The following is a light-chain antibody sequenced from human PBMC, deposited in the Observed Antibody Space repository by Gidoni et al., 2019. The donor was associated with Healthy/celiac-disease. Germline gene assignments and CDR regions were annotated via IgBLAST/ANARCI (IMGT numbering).Light chain of an antibody. J-gene: IGKJ4*01. CDR3: QQSYSTPNT. CDR2: AAS. Sequence: DIKMTQSPSSLSASVGDRVTITCRASQSISSYLNWYQQKPGKAPKLLLYAASSLQSGVPSRFSGSGSGTDFTLTISSLQPEDFATYYCQQSYSTPNTFGGGTKVEIK. CDR1: QSISSY. V-gene: IGKV1-39*01.